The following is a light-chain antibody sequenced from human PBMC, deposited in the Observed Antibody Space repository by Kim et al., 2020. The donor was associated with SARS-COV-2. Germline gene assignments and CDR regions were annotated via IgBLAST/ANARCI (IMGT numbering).Light chain of an antibody. CDR1: SSNIGRNY. CDR3: AAWDDSLSALL. V-gene: IGLV1-47*01. J-gene: IGLJ2*01. Sequence: QSVLTQPPSASGTPGQRVTISCSGSSSNIGRNYVYWYQQLPGTAPKLLIYRVNQRPSGVPDRFSGSKSGTSASLAISGLRSDDEADYYCAAWDDSLSALLFGGGTKVTVL. CDR2: RVN.